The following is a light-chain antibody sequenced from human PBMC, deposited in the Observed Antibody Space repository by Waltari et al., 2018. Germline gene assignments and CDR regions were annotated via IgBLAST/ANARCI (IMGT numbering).Light chain of an antibody. CDR3: QSTDTNSGTRV. V-gene: IGLV3-25*03. CDR2: KDI. J-gene: IGLJ1*01. CDR1: VLPRQY. Sequence: SYGLTQPPSVSVSPGQTAKINCSGDVLPRQYAAGYRQRPGQAPIMLIYKDIERPSGIPERLSGSSSGTTVTLTISGVQAEDDGDYFCQSTDTNSGTRVFGSGTKVNVL.